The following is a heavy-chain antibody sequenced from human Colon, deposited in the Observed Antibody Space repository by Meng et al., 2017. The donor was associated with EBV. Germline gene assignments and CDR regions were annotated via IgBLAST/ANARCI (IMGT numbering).Heavy chain of an antibody. CDR1: GVSISSNIR. V-gene: IGHV4-4*02. Sequence: QVAGQVSGPGLVKLSGTLSLTCGVSGVSISSNIRWTWVRQPPGKGLEWIGDIDDSGSTNYNPSLNSRISISLDKSKNHFSLKVNSVTAADTAVYYCARGKQDAWELLAYWGQGALVTVSS. D-gene: IGHD1-26*01. J-gene: IGHJ4*02. CDR2: IDDSGST. CDR3: ARGKQDAWELLAY.